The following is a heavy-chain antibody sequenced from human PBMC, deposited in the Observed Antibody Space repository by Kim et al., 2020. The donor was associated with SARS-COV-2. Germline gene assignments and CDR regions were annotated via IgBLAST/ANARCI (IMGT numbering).Heavy chain of an antibody. Sequence: GGSLRLSCAASGFTFSSHAMSWVRQAPGKGLEWVSAISGSGGNTYYADSVKGRFSISRDNSKNTLYLQMNSLRAEDTAVYFCARRGLSYYDSSGYYSDY. D-gene: IGHD3-22*01. V-gene: IGHV3-23*01. CDR1: GFTFSSHA. CDR2: ISGSGGNT. CDR3: ARRGLSYYDSSGYYSDY. J-gene: IGHJ4*01.